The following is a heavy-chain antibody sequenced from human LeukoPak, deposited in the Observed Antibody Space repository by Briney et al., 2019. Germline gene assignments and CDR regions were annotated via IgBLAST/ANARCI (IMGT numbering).Heavy chain of an antibody. CDR2: ISAKNGNT. CDR1: GDIFTSVG. V-gene: IGHV1-18*01. D-gene: IGHD6-13*01. J-gene: IGHJ4*02. Sequence: GASVKVSCKASGDIFTSVGITWVRQAPGQGLEWMGWISAKNGNTNYAQKLQGRVTMTTDTSTSTTYRELRSLRSDDTAVYYCGRNMGAAGLGIGGGQGTLVTVSS. CDR3: GRNMGAAGLGIG.